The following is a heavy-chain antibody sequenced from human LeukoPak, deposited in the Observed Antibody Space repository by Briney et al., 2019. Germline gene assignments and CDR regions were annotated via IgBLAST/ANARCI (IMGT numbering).Heavy chain of an antibody. J-gene: IGHJ5*02. V-gene: IGHV1-18*04. Sequence: ASVKVSCKASGYTFTGYYMHWVRQAPGQGLEWMGWISAYNGNTNYAQKLQGRVTMTTDTSTSTAYMELRSLRSDDTAVYYCARFGNSYYDILTGYYNAYNWFDPWGQGTLVTVSS. CDR1: GYTFTGYY. D-gene: IGHD3-9*01. CDR2: ISAYNGNT. CDR3: ARFGNSYYDILTGYYNAYNWFDP.